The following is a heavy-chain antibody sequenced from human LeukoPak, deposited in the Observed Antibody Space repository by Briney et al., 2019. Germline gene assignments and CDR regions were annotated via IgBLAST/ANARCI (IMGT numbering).Heavy chain of an antibody. D-gene: IGHD1-26*01. CDR2: ISSSSSYI. V-gene: IGHV3-21*01. CDR1: GFTFSSYR. J-gene: IGHJ4*02. Sequence: GGSLRLSCAASGFTFSSYRMNWVRQAPGKGLEWVSSISSSSSYIYYADSVNGRFTNSRDNAKNSLYLQMNSLRAEDTAVYYCARTPRVGATQVAYFDYSGQGTLVTASS. CDR3: ARTPRVGATQVAYFDY.